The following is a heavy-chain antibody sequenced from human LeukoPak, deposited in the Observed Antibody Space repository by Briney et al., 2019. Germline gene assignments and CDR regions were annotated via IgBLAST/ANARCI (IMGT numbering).Heavy chain of an antibody. D-gene: IGHD4-11*01. CDR3: ARGGLVEYNNYRYYYYYYGMDV. V-gene: IGHV4-4*07. Sequence: SETLSLTCTVSGGSISSYYWSWIRQPAGKGLEWIGRIYTSGSTNYNPSLKSRVTMSVDTSKNQFSLKLSSVTAADTAVYYCARGGLVEYNNYRYYYYYYGMDVWGQGTTVTVSS. J-gene: IGHJ6*02. CDR2: IYTSGST. CDR1: GGSISSYY.